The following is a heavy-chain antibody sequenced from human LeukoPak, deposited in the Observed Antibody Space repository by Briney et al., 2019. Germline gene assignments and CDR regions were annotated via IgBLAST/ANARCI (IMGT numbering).Heavy chain of an antibody. CDR3: ARGGWGFDYFDY. CDR2: ISSSSSYI. CDR1: GFTFSSYS. D-gene: IGHD3-16*01. J-gene: IGHJ4*02. V-gene: IGHV3-21*01. Sequence: GGSLRLSCAASGFTFSSYSMKWVRQAPGKGLEWVSSISSSSSYINYADSVKGRFTISRDNAKNSLYLQMNSLRAGDTAVYYCARGGWGFDYFDYWGQGALVTVSS.